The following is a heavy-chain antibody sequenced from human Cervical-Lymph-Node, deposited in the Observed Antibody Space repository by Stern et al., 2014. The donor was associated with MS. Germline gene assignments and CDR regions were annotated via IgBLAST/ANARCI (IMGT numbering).Heavy chain of an antibody. V-gene: IGHV3-21*01. J-gene: IGHJ6*02. CDR3: ARGYAFMDV. Sequence: EVQLVESGGGLVKPGGSLRLSCAASGFSFSTSTMNCVRQAPGKGLEWVSSISTGSSYIYYSDSVKGRFTISRDNAKNSLYLQLNSLRVEDTAVYYCARGYAFMDVWGHGTTVTVSS. CDR2: ISTGSSYI. D-gene: IGHD5-12*01. CDR1: GFSFSTST.